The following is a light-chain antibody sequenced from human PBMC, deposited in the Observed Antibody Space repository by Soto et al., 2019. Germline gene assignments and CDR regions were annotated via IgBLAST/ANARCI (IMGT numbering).Light chain of an antibody. CDR2: GAS. J-gene: IGKJ1*01. V-gene: IGKV3-20*01. CDR1: QSVSSSY. CDR3: QQYGSSPT. Sequence: EIVLTQSPGTLSLSPGERATLSCRASQSVSSSYLAWYQQKPGQAPRLLIYGASSRATGIPDRFSGSGSGTDFTLTISRLEPEAFAVYYCQQYGSSPTFGQGTKEEIK.